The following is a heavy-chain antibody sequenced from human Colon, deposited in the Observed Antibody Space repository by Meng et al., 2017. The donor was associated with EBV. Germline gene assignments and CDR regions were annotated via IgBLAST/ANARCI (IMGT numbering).Heavy chain of an antibody. V-gene: IGHV3-15*01. D-gene: IGHD2-2*02. J-gene: IGHJ1*01. Sequence: EEQLVESGGGWVKPGGSRGLSGAVSGFIFSNLWMTWVRQAQGRGLEWVGLIKSNVNGGTTDYAAPMKGKFTISRDDSKSTIYLQMNSLKAEDTAVYFCTTDPPYTMGRYSQNWGQGTLVTVDS. CDR3: TTDPPYTMGRYSQN. CDR1: GFIFSNLW. CDR2: IKSNVNGGTT.